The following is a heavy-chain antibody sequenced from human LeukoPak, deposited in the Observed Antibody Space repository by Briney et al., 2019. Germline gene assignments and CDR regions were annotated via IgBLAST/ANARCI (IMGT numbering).Heavy chain of an antibody. CDR3: ARDYSSSTRHVYYYGMDV. J-gene: IGHJ6*02. CDR2: IYYSGST. D-gene: IGHD6-13*01. Sequence: SETLSLTCTVSGGSISSYYWSWIRQPPGKGLGWIGYIYYSGSTNYNPSLKSRVTISVDTSKNQFSLKLSSVTAADTAVYYCARDYSSSTRHVYYYGMDVWGQGTTVTVSS. V-gene: IGHV4-59*01. CDR1: GGSISSYY.